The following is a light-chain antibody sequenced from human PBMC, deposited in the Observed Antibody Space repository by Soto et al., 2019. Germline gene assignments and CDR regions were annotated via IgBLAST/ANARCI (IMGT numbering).Light chain of an antibody. CDR2: DAS. CDR1: QSISVS. CDR3: QQYDKYST. Sequence: PSPPSLSASVGDRVTITCRASQSISVSLAWYQQKPGKAPNLLIYDASTLQGGVPSRFSGSGPGTEFTLTVTSLQPEDFATYFCQQYDKYSTFGHGTKV. J-gene: IGKJ1*01. V-gene: IGKV1-5*01.